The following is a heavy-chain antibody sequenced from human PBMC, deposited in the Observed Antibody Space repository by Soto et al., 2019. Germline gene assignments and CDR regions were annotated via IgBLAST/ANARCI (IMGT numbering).Heavy chain of an antibody. CDR2: IRNKPKSYTT. CDR3: ARGRWSGSYPFDY. D-gene: IGHD1-26*01. V-gene: IGHV3-72*01. Sequence: EVQLVESGGGLVQPGGSLRLSCAASGFTFSDHYMDWVRQAPGKGLEWVGRIRNKPKSYTTDYAASVKGRCTISRDDSKSSVYLQMNSLKIEDTAGYYCARGRWSGSYPFDYWGQGTMVTVSS. J-gene: IGHJ4*02. CDR1: GFTFSDHY.